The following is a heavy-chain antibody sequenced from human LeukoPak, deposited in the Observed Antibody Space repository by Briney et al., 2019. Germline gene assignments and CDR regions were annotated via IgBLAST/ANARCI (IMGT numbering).Heavy chain of an antibody. D-gene: IGHD1-1*01. J-gene: IGHJ6*02. V-gene: IGHV1-69*13. CDR2: IIPIFGTV. Sequence: SVKVSCKASGGTFSSYAISWVRQAPGQGLEWMGGIIPIFGTVNYAQKFQGRVTITADESTSTAYMELSSLRSEDTAVYYCLTRTRDYYYYGMDVWGQGTTVTVSS. CDR3: LTRTRDYYYYGMDV. CDR1: GGTFSSYA.